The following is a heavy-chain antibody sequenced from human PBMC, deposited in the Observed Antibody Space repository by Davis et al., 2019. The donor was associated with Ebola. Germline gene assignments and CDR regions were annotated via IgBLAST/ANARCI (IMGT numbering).Heavy chain of an antibody. Sequence: PGGSLRLSCAASGFTFSSYSMNWVRQAPGKGLEWVASIRCSNSYIYYAASVKGRFTISRDNAKNSLYLQMNSLRGEDTAVYYCARHLAHHGWFDPWGQGTLVTVSS. CDR2: IRCSNSYI. J-gene: IGHJ5*02. CDR1: GFTFSSYS. CDR3: ARHLAHHGWFDP. V-gene: IGHV3-21*01. D-gene: IGHD1-14*01.